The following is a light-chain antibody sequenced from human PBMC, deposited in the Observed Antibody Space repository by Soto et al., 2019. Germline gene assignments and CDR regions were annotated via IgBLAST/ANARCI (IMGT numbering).Light chain of an antibody. CDR2: GNS. Sequence: QSVLTQSPSVSGAPGQRVTISCTGSSSNIGAPYDVHWYLQLPETAPKLLIYGNSNRPSGVPDRFSGSKSGTSASLAITGLQAEDEADYYCQSYDSSLSVVFGGGTKLTVL. J-gene: IGLJ2*01. CDR1: SSNIGAPYD. V-gene: IGLV1-40*01. CDR3: QSYDSSLSVV.